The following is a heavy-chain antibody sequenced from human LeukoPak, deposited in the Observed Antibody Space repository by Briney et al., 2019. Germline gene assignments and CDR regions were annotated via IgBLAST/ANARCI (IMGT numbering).Heavy chain of an antibody. Sequence: GGSLRLSCAASGFTFSSYAIHWVRQAPGKGLEWVAVISYDGSNKYYADSVKGRFTISRDNSKNTLYLQMNSLRAEDTAVYYCARDPSLAVAGTVWFDPWGQGTLVTVSS. CDR1: GFTFSSYA. D-gene: IGHD6-19*01. CDR2: ISYDGSNK. J-gene: IGHJ5*02. CDR3: ARDPSLAVAGTVWFDP. V-gene: IGHV3-30*04.